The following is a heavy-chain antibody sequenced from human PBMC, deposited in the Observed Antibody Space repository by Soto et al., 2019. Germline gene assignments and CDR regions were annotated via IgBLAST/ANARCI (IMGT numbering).Heavy chain of an antibody. CDR1: GGSISSGDYY. CDR2: IYYSGST. CDR3: ARAPIVVVIGTDSFDY. Sequence: SETLSLTCTVSGGSISSGDYYRSWIRQPPGKGLEWIGYIYYSGSTYYNPSLKSRVTISVDTSKNQFSLKLSSVTATDTAVYYCARAPIVVVIGTDSFDYWGQGTLVTVSS. V-gene: IGHV4-30-4*01. J-gene: IGHJ4*02. D-gene: IGHD3-22*01.